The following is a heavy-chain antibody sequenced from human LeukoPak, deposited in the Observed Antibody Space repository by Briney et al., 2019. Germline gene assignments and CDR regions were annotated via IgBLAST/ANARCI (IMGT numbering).Heavy chain of an antibody. D-gene: IGHD4-17*01. Sequence: GESLKISCKGSGYSFTSYWIGWVRQMPGKGLEWMGTINPGDSDAAYSPSFQGHVTFLVDKSTATAYLQWGSLEVSDTAIYYCTRYGDGFRYWGQGTLVTVSS. CDR1: GYSFTSYW. CDR3: TRYGDGFRY. J-gene: IGHJ4*02. CDR2: INPGDSDA. V-gene: IGHV5-51*01.